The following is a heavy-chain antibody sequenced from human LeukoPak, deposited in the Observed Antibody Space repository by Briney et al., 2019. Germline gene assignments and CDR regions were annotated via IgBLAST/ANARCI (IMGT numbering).Heavy chain of an antibody. CDR3: ARARAQPCSGGSCYSFTLDY. CDR1: GYTFTGYY. CDR2: INPNSGGT. D-gene: IGHD2-15*01. Sequence: ASVKVSCKASGYTFTGYYMHWVRQAPGQGLEWMGWINPNSGGTNYAQKFQGRVTMTRATSISTAYMELSRLRSDDTAVYYCARARAQPCSGGSCYSFTLDYWGQGTLVTVSS. J-gene: IGHJ4*02. V-gene: IGHV1-2*02.